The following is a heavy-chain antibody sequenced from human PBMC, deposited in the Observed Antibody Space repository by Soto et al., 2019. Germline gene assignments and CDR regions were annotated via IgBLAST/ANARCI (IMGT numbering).Heavy chain of an antibody. V-gene: IGHV4-61*01. CDR2: IYYSGST. Sequence: SETLSLTCTVSGGSVSSGSYYWSWIRQPPGKGLEWIGYIYYSGSTNYNPSLKSRVTISVDTSKNQFSLKLSSVTAADTAVYYCARDLRFWGGAFDIWGQGTMVNVSS. D-gene: IGHD3-10*01. CDR1: GGSVSSGSYY. CDR3: ARDLRFWGGAFDI. J-gene: IGHJ3*02.